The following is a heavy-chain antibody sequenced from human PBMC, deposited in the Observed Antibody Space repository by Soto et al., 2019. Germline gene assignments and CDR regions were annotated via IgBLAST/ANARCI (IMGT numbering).Heavy chain of an antibody. CDR1: GFTFNSYA. V-gene: IGHV3-30-3*01. Sequence: QVQLVESGGGVVQHGRSMRLSCGAAGFTFNSYAMLWVRPSPGKGLEWEAVISYDGSNKYYADSVKGRFTISRDTSKNTLNLQMYGLRADDTAVYYCASPLGNGGSRGLHYWCHGTPVTVAS. CDR2: ISYDGSNK. CDR3: ASPLGNGGSRGLHY. D-gene: IGHD3-16*01. J-gene: IGHJ2*01.